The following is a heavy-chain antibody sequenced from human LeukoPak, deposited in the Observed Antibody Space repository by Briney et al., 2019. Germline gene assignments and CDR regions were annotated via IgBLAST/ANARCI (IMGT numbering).Heavy chain of an antibody. J-gene: IGHJ4*02. V-gene: IGHV3-30*02. CDR2: LRFDRGEQ. CDR3: AILPGYSSGWYEVNY. Sequence: GGSLRLSCVASGFTLSQNGMHWVRQTPGKGLEWVAFLRFDRGEQSYADSVKGRFTISRDNSGNTLYLQMNSPRAEDTAVYYCAILPGYSSGWYEVNYWGQGTLVTVSS. D-gene: IGHD6-13*01. CDR1: GFTLSQNG.